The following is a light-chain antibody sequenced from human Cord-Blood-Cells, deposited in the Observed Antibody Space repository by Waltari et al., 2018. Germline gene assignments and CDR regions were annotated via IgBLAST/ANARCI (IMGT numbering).Light chain of an antibody. CDR2: DVS. CDR1: SSDVGGYNY. J-gene: IGLJ2*01. Sequence: QSALTQPASVSGSPGQSITISCTGTSSDVGGYNYVSWYQQHPGKAPKLMTYDVSKRPSGVSNRFSGSKSGNTASLTISGLQAEDEADYYCSSYTSSSTVVFGGGTKLTVL. V-gene: IGLV2-14*01. CDR3: SSYTSSSTVV.